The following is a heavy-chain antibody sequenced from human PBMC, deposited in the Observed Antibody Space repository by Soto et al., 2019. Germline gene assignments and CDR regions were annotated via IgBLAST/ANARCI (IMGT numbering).Heavy chain of an antibody. J-gene: IGHJ4*02. V-gene: IGHV3-7*03. D-gene: IGHD3-3*01. CDR2: IKQDVSEK. CDR1: GFTFSSYW. CDR3: ARTSLGYDFWSGYYMGYFDY. Sequence: PGGSLRLSCAASGFTFSSYWMSWVRQAPGKGLEWVANIKQDVSEKYSVDSVKGRFTISRDNAKNSLYLQMNSLRAEDTAVYYCARTSLGYDFWSGYYMGYFDYWGQGTRVTVSS.